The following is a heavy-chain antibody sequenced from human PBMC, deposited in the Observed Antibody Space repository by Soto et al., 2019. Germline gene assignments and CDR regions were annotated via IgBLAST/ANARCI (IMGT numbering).Heavy chain of an antibody. J-gene: IGHJ5*02. CDR2: IYYSGST. Sequence: SETLSLTCTVSGGSVSSGSYYWSWIRQPPGKGLEWIGYIYYSGSTNYNPSLKSRVTISVDTSKNQFSLKLSSVTAADTAVYYCARVRADSNWFDPWGQGTLVTVSS. CDR3: ARVRADSNWFDP. CDR1: GGSVSSGSYY. D-gene: IGHD3-3*01. V-gene: IGHV4-61*01.